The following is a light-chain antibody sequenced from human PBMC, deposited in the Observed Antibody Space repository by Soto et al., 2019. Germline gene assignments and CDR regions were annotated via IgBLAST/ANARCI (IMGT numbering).Light chain of an antibody. CDR1: QSVSSSY. Sequence: EIVLTQSPGTLSLSPGESATLSCRASQSVSSSYLAWYQQKPGQAPRLLISAAYTRATGIPGRFSGSGSGTDFTLTIRNLEPEDLAVYYCQHYGGPFTFGPGTIVDIK. CDR2: AAY. CDR3: QHYGGPFT. V-gene: IGKV3-20*01. J-gene: IGKJ3*01.